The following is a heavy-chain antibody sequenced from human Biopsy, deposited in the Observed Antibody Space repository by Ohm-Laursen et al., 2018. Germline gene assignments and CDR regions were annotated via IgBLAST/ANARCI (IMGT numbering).Heavy chain of an antibody. CDR1: GGSITDDY. CDR3: ARLYRLDDYWNDDPPDAFDV. CDR2: ISKGGDT. D-gene: IGHD1-1*01. J-gene: IGHJ3*01. Sequence: SDTLSLTCTVSGGSITDDYWSWIRQSPGQGLEWIGFISKGGDTTYNPSLRGRVAISVDTSKNQFSLKLSSVTAADTAIFFCARLYRLDDYWNDDPPDAFDVWGQGTRVTVSS. V-gene: IGHV4-59*07.